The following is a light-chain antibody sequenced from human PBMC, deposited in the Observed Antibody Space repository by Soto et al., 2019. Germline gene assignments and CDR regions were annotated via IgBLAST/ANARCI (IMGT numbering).Light chain of an antibody. Sequence: DIQMTQSPSSLSASVGDRVTITCRASQSISSYLNWYQQKPGKAPKLLIYAASSLQSGVLSRFSGSESGTDFNLTISSLQPENFATYYCQQRYSTPRTFGQGTKVEIK. CDR2: AAS. J-gene: IGKJ1*01. CDR1: QSISSY. CDR3: QQRYSTPRT. V-gene: IGKV1-39*01.